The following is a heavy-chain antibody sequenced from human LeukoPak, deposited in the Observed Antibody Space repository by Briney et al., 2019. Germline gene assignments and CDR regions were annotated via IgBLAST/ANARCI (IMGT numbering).Heavy chain of an antibody. CDR3: AKDASRGVIISETDY. V-gene: IGHV3-30-3*01. D-gene: IGHD3-10*01. CDR2: ISYDGSNK. Sequence: QPGRSLRLSCAASGFTFSSYAMHWVRQAPGKGLEWVAVISYDGSNKYYADSVKGRFTISRDNSKNTLYLQMSSLRAEDTAVYYCAKDASRGVIISETDYWGQGTLVTVSS. CDR1: GFTFSSYA. J-gene: IGHJ4*02.